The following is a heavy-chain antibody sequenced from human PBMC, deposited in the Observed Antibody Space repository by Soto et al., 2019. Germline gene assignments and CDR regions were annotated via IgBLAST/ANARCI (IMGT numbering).Heavy chain of an antibody. CDR1: GYTFTGYY. J-gene: IGHJ6*02. CDR2: INPNSGGT. V-gene: IGHV1-2*02. CDR3: ARDLGYCSSTSCYTAPAYYYYYGMDV. Sequence: QVQLVQSGAEVKKPGASVKVSCKASGYTFTGYYMHWVRQAPGQGLEWMGWINPNSGGTNYAQKFQGRVTMTRDTSVSTAYMELSRLGSDETAVYYCARDLGYCSSTSCYTAPAYYYYYGMDVWGQGTTVTVSS. D-gene: IGHD2-2*02.